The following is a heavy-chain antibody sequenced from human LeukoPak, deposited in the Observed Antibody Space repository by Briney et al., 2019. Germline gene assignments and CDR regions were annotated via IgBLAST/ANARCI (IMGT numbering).Heavy chain of an antibody. CDR1: RGSISSGGHY. CDR3: ARVSFTYGPLDS. V-gene: IGHV4-31*03. D-gene: IGHD4-17*01. J-gene: IGHJ4*02. CDR2: TYFTGST. Sequence: SETLSLTCTVSRGSISSGGHYWSWIRQRPGKGLEWMGYTYFTGSTYYNPSLQSRLIISADTSMTQFSLRLRSVTAADTAVYYCARVSFTYGPLDSWGPGILVTVSS.